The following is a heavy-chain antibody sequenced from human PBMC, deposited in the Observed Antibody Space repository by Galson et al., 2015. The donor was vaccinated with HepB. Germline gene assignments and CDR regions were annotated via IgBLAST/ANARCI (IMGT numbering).Heavy chain of an antibody. D-gene: IGHD2-15*01. CDR1: GYTFSTYS. V-gene: IGHV1-18*01. CDR2: ISAYNRKT. Sequence: SCKVSGYTFSTYSVTWVRQAPGQGLEWMGWISAYNRKTNYAQKFQGRVSMTTDTFTSTVYMELRRLRSDDTAIYYCARGALVVGVAATLNNWFDPWGQGTLVTVSS. CDR3: ARGALVVGVAATLNNWFDP. J-gene: IGHJ5*02.